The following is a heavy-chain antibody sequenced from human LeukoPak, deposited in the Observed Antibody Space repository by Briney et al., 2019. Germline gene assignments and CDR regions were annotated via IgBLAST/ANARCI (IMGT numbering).Heavy chain of an antibody. Sequence: SVKVSCKASGGTFSSYAISWVRQAPGQGLEWMGRIISIFGTANYAQKFQGRVTITTDESTSTAYMELSSLRSEDTAVYYCARDAGDYATDDNWFDPWGQGTLVTVSP. CDR1: GGTFSSYA. D-gene: IGHD4-17*01. CDR2: IISIFGTA. V-gene: IGHV1-69*05. J-gene: IGHJ5*02. CDR3: ARDAGDYATDDNWFDP.